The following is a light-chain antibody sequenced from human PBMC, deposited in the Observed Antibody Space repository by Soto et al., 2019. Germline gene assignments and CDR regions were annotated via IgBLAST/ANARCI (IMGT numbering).Light chain of an antibody. CDR2: AAS. CDR3: LQDYNYPLT. Sequence: AIPMTQSPSSLSASVGDRVTITCRASQGIRNDLGWYQQKPGKAPKLLIYAASSLQSGVPSRFSGSGSGTDFTLTTSSLQPEDFATYYCLQDYNYPLTFGGGTKVEIK. V-gene: IGKV1-6*01. J-gene: IGKJ4*01. CDR1: QGIRND.